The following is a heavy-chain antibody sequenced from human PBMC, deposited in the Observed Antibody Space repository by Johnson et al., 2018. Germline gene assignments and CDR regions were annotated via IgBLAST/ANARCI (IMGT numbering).Heavy chain of an antibody. Sequence: QVQLVQSGAAVKKPGSSVKVSCKASGGPFSSYTINWVRQTPGQGLAWMGKIILLLGIANYAQKFQGRVTITADKSTNTVYMDLSSLRSEDTAVYYCARNEVDAAFDLWCQGTMVTVSS. CDR2: IILLLGIA. V-gene: IGHV1-69*09. CDR1: GGPFSSYT. D-gene: IGHD5-12*01. J-gene: IGHJ3*01. CDR3: ARNEVDAAFDL.